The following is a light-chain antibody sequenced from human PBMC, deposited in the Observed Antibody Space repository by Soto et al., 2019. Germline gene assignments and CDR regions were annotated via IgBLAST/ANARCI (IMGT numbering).Light chain of an antibody. Sequence: EIVLTHSPATLSLSPGERATLSCRASQSVSSYLAWYQQKPGQAPRLLIYDASNRATGIPARFSGSGSGTDFTLTISSPEPEDVAVYYCQQRGNWPPTFGGGTKVEIK. J-gene: IGKJ4*01. V-gene: IGKV3-11*01. CDR1: QSVSSY. CDR3: QQRGNWPPT. CDR2: DAS.